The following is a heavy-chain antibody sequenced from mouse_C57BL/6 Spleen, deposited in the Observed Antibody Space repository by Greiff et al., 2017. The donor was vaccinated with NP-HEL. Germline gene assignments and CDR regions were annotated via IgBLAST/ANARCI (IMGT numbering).Heavy chain of an antibody. Sequence: QVQLQQSGAELVRPGASVKLSCKASGYTFTDYYINWVKQRPGQGLEWIARIYPGSGNTYYNEKFKGKATLTAEKSSSTAYMQLSSLTSEDSAVYFCARLVYDYAMDYWGQGTSVTVSS. J-gene: IGHJ4*01. CDR2: IYPGSGNT. CDR3: ARLVYDYAMDY. V-gene: IGHV1-76*01. D-gene: IGHD2-3*01. CDR1: GYTFTDYY.